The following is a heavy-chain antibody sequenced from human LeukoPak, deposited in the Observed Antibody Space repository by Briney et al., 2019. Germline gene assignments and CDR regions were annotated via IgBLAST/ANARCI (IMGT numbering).Heavy chain of an antibody. Sequence: SETLSLTCTVSGGSITSGDYYWSWIRQPPGKGLEWIAYMYYSGSTYYNPSLKSRVTTSADTSKNQFSLKLSSVTAADTAVYYCARPYYYDSRIDPWGQGTLVTVSS. CDR2: MYYSGST. D-gene: IGHD3-22*01. V-gene: IGHV4-30-4*01. J-gene: IGHJ5*02. CDR3: ARPYYYDSRIDP. CDR1: GGSITSGDYY.